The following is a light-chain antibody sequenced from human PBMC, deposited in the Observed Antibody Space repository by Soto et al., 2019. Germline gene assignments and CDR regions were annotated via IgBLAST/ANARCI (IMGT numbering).Light chain of an antibody. Sequence: DIQMTQSPSSVSASIGDRVIITCRASQDIGTWLAWYQQKPGQVPNLLMYPASSLHSGVPSRFSGSGSWTEFTLTISSLQPEDFATYYCQQANSFPPWTFGQGTKVDNK. CDR2: PAS. V-gene: IGKV1-12*01. CDR3: QQANSFPPWT. CDR1: QDIGTW. J-gene: IGKJ1*01.